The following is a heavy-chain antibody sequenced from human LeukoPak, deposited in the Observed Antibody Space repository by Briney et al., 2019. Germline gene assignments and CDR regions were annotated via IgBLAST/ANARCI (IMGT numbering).Heavy chain of an antibody. CDR1: GFTFSSYS. J-gene: IGHJ4*02. V-gene: IGHV3-21*01. D-gene: IGHD2-2*01. Sequence: GGSLRLSCAASGFTFSSYSMNWVRQAPGKGLEWVSSISSSSSYIYYADSVKGRFTISRDNAKNSLYLQMNSLRAEDTAVYYCARKGPVAPAATFDYWGQGTLVTVSS. CDR2: ISSSSSYI. CDR3: ARKGPVAPAATFDY.